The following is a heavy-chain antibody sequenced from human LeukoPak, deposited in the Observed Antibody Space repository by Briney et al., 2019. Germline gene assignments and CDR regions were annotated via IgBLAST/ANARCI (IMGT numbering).Heavy chain of an antibody. D-gene: IGHD1-7*01. V-gene: IGHV4-61*02. Sequence: PSQTLSLTCTVSGGPISSGSYYWSWIRQPAGKGLECTGRIYTSGSTNYNPSLKSRVTISVDTSKNQFSLKLSSVTAADTAVYYCARGGLDWNYSFHYWGQGTLVTVSS. CDR2: IYTSGST. CDR3: ARGGLDWNYSFHY. CDR1: GGPISSGSYY. J-gene: IGHJ4*02.